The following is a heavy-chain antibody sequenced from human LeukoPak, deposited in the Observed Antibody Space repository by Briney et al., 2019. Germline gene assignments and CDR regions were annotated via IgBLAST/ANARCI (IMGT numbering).Heavy chain of an antibody. J-gene: IGHJ4*02. CDR1: GYSISSGYY. D-gene: IGHD3-22*01. CDR3: ASGYYYDSSGSKGYYFDY. V-gene: IGHV4-38-2*02. CDR2: IYHSGST. Sequence: PSETLSLTCTVSGYSISSGYYWGWIRQPPGKGLEWIGSIYHSGSTYYNPSLKSRVTISVDTSKNQFSLKLSSVTAADTAVYYCASGYYYDSSGSKGYYFDYWGQGTLVTVSS.